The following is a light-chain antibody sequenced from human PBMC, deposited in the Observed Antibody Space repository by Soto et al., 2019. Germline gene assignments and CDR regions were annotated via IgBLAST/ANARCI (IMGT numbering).Light chain of an antibody. Sequence: QSVLTQPRSVSGSPGQSVTISCTGTNNDVGFYYYVSWYQQQLGKAPKLLIYDVNKRPSGVPPRFSGSKSANTASLTISGLQAADEADYYCNSYAGGLVLFGGGTKLTVL. CDR2: DVN. CDR3: NSYAGGLVL. CDR1: NNDVGFYYY. J-gene: IGLJ2*01. V-gene: IGLV2-11*01.